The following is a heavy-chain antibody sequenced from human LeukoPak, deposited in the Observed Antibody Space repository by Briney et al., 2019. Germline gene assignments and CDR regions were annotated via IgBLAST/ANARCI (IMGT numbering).Heavy chain of an antibody. CDR2: IKLDGSEK. CDR3: ARDQYDTWSRRGNFDS. V-gene: IGHV3-7*03. J-gene: IGHJ4*02. Sequence: GGSLRLSCVASGFTFGKYWMGWVRQAPGKGLEWAANIKLDGSEKNYVDSVKGRFTISRDNTKNSLYLQMNSLRAEDTAVFYCARDQYDTWSRRGNFDSWGQGTLVIVSS. D-gene: IGHD3-3*01. CDR1: GFTFGKYW.